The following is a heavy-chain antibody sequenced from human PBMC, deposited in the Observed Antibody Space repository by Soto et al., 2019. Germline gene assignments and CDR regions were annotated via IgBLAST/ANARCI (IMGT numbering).Heavy chain of an antibody. CDR2: IYHSGST. D-gene: IGHD6-19*01. V-gene: IGHV4-38-2*02. CDR1: GYSISSGYF. CDR3: ARDDSSGWHGGPDY. J-gene: IGHJ4*02. Sequence: SETLSLTCAVSGYSISSGYFWGWIRQPPGKGLEWIGSIYHSGSTYYNPSLKSRVTISVDTSKNQFSLKLSSVTAADTAVYYCARDDSSGWHGGPDYWGQGTQVTVSS.